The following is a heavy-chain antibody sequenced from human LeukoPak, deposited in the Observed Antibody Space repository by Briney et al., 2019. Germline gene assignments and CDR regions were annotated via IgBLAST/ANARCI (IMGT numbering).Heavy chain of an antibody. V-gene: IGHV3-64*01. Sequence: GGSLRLSCAASGFTFSSYAMDWVRQAPGKGLEYVSGISRTNGDSTYYANSVKGRFTISRDNSKRTLYLQMGSLRPDDMAVYYCARGYSSGWYISFDYWGQGTLVTVSS. CDR1: GFTFSSYA. CDR3: ARGYSSGWYISFDY. J-gene: IGHJ4*02. D-gene: IGHD6-19*01. CDR2: ISRTNGDST.